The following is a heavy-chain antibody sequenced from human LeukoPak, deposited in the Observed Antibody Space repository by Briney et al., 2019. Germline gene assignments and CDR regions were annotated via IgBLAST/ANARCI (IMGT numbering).Heavy chain of an antibody. CDR3: ARGPPRGKYYYMDV. D-gene: IGHD1-1*01. J-gene: IGHJ6*03. Sequence: PGGSLRLSCAASGFTFSSFDMHWVSQPTGQGLEWVSTIGTASDTYYPGSVEGRFTLSRDNAKNSLYLQMNSLTAGDTAVYYCARGPPRGKYYYMDVWGKGTTATVSS. V-gene: IGHV3-13*01. CDR2: IGTASDT. CDR1: GFTFSSFD.